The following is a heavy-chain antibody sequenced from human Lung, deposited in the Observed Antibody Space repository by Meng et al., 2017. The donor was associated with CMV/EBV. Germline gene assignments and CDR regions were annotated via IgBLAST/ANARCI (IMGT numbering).Heavy chain of an antibody. Sequence: VSXKASGYTFTDYRMHWVRQAPGQGLEWMGWISPNNGATNYAQKFQGRVTMTRDTSINTAYMELNRLTYDDTAVYYCASKMYYDFWSAYRGTEGVDPFNIWXQGTLVTVSS. CDR2: ISPNNGAT. CDR1: GYTFTDYR. CDR3: ASKMYYDFWSAYRGTEGVDPFNI. J-gene: IGHJ3*02. D-gene: IGHD3-3*01. V-gene: IGHV1-2*02.